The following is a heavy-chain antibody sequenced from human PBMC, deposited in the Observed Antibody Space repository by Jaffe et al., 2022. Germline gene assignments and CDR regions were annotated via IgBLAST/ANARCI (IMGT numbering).Heavy chain of an antibody. CDR1: GFTFSSYG. CDR3: AKDKDYGDYVGPLDY. Sequence: QVQLVESGGGVVQPGRSLRLSCAASGFTFSSYGMHWVRQAPGKGLEWVAVISYDGSNKYYADSVKGRFTISRDNSKNTLYLQMNSLRAEDTAVYYCAKDKDYGDYVGPLDYWGQGTLVTVSS. D-gene: IGHD4-17*01. CDR2: ISYDGSNK. V-gene: IGHV3-30*18. J-gene: IGHJ4*02.